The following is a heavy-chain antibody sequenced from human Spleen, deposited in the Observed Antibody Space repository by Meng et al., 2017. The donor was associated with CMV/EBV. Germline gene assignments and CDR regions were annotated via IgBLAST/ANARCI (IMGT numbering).Heavy chain of an antibody. Sequence: GGSLRLSCAASGFTFDDYAIHWVRQAPGKGLEWVSGISWNSGNIGYADSVKGRFTISRGNAKNSLYLQMNSLRAEDTALYYCAKSRGVAVAGTGFDYWGQGTLVTVSS. D-gene: IGHD6-19*01. CDR1: GFTFDDYA. V-gene: IGHV3-9*01. CDR2: ISWNSGNI. J-gene: IGHJ4*02. CDR3: AKSRGVAVAGTGFDY.